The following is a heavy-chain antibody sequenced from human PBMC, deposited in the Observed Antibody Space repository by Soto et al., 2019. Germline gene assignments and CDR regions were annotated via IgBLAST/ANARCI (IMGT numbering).Heavy chain of an antibody. Sequence: SETLSLTCAVSGYSIRSGYYWGWIRQAPGKGLDYIGSMYHSGSTDYNPSLKSRVTISVDTSKNQFSLRLSSVTAADTAVYYCARVADYDVWSGYYKPYYFDYWGQGTLVTVSS. CDR1: GYSIRSGYY. CDR3: ARVADYDVWSGYYKPYYFDY. J-gene: IGHJ4*02. V-gene: IGHV4-38-2*01. CDR2: MYHSGST. D-gene: IGHD3-3*01.